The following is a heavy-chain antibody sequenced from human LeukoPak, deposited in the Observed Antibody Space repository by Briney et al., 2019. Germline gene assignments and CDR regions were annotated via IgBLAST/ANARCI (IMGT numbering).Heavy chain of an antibody. J-gene: IGHJ3*02. Sequence: ASVKVSCKASGYTFTGYYMHWVRQAPGQGLEWMGWINPNSGGTNYAQKFQGRVTMTRDTSISTGYMELSRLRSDDTAVYYCASQWLVLDAFDIWGQGTMVTVSS. CDR1: GYTFTGYY. D-gene: IGHD6-19*01. CDR2: INPNSGGT. V-gene: IGHV1-2*02. CDR3: ASQWLVLDAFDI.